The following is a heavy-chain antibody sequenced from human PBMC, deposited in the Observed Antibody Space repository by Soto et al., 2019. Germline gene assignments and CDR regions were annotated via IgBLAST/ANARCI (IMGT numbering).Heavy chain of an antibody. CDR2: INPNSGGT. CDR3: ARDRLRFLNWFDP. V-gene: IGHV1-2*02. D-gene: IGHD3-3*01. CDR1: GYTFTGYY. J-gene: IGHJ5*02. Sequence: ASVKVSCKASGYTFTGYYMHWVRQAPGQGLEWMGWINPNSGGTNYAQKFQGRVTMTRDTSISTAYMELSRLRSDDTAVYYCARDRLRFLNWFDPWGQGTLVTVYS.